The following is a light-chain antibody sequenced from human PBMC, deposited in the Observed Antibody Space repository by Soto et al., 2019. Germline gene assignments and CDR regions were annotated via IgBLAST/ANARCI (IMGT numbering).Light chain of an antibody. J-gene: IGKJ1*01. CDR1: QSISIW. CDR2: KAS. Sequence: DIRMTQSPSTLSASVVDRVTITCRASQSISIWLAWYQQKPGKAPKLLIYKASSLESGVPSRFSGSGSGTEFTLTISSLQPDDFATYYCQQYHSSLWTFGQGTKVEIK. V-gene: IGKV1-5*03. CDR3: QQYHSSLWT.